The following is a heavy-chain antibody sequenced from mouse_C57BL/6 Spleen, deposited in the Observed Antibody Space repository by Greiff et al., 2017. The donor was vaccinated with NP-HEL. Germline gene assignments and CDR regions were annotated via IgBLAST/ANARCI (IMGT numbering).Heavy chain of an antibody. J-gene: IGHJ1*03. CDR3: AREGHYYGSSYRYFDV. Sequence: LQESGAELVRPGASVKLSCKASGYTFTDYYINWVKQRPGQGLEWIARIYPGSGNTYYNEKFKGKATLTAEKSSSTAYMQLSSLTSEDSAVYFCAREGHYYGSSYRYFDVWGTGTTVTVSS. D-gene: IGHD1-1*01. CDR2: IYPGSGNT. V-gene: IGHV1-76*01. CDR1: GYTFTDYY.